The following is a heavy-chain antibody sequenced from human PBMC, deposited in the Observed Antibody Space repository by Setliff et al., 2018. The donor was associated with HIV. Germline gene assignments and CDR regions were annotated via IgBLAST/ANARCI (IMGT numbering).Heavy chain of an antibody. D-gene: IGHD3-16*01. CDR2: VSPSIGNS. Sequence: ASVKVSCKASGYSFTKYEINWVRQAPGQGLEWLGWVSPSIGNSDFAQKFKGRISLTTDTSLRTAYMALRGLKSDDTAVYFCARRGEERNMITGALDVWGQGSLVTVSS. CDR1: GYSFTKYE. CDR3: ARRGEERNMITGALDV. V-gene: IGHV1-8*01. J-gene: IGHJ3*01.